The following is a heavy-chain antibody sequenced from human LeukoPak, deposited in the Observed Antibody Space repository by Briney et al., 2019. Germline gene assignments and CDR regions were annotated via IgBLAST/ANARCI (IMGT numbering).Heavy chain of an antibody. CDR3: VKGACSSGCSGNH. V-gene: IGHV3-23*01. Sequence: GGSLRLSCAASGIAFSDAAMYWVRQAPGKGLDCVSVITDSYNTYYGDSVKGRFTASRDNSRKTLFLQMNSLRVDDTALYYCVKGACSSGCSGNHWGQGTRVIVSS. D-gene: IGHD6-19*01. CDR1: GIAFSDAA. CDR2: ITDSYNT. J-gene: IGHJ5*02.